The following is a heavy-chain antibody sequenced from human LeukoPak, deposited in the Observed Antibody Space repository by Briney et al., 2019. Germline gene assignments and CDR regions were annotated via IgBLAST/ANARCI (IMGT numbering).Heavy chain of an antibody. CDR3: ARGSGSSSY. CDR2: ISSGGSTI. J-gene: IGHJ4*02. V-gene: IGHV3-48*03. Sequence: GRSLRLSCAASGFTFRSFEMKWVRQAPGKGLEWVSYISSGGSTIYYADSVKGRFTISRDNAKNSLYLQMNSLRAGDTAVYYCARGSGSSSYWGQGTLVTVSS. CDR1: GFTFRSFE. D-gene: IGHD1-26*01.